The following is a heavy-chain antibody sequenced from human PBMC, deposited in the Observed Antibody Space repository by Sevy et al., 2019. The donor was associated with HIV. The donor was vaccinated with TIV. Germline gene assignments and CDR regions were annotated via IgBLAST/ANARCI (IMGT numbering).Heavy chain of an antibody. CDR1: GFTFGDYC. CDR2: LKSDVYGGTG. CDR3: TRWKTAQSIFDY. J-gene: IGHJ4*02. Sequence: GGCLRLSCTASGFTFGDYCMSWVRQAPGKGLEWVAFLKSDVYGGTGDHAASVRGRFVISRDDSKTIVYLQMNDLKTEDTGVYYCTRWKTAQSIFDYWGQGALVTVSS. D-gene: IGHD1-1*01. V-gene: IGHV3-49*04.